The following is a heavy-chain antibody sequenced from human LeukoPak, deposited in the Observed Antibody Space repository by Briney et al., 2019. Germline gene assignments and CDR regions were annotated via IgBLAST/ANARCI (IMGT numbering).Heavy chain of an antibody. CDR2: ISPGGGST. D-gene: IGHD3-3*02. Sequence: ASVKVSCKASGNTFSSYFIHWVRQAPGQGLEWMGIISPGGGSTTYAQELQGRVTMTRDTSTSTVYMELSSLRSKDTAVYYCGRVTFYAFDIWGQGTIVTVSS. CDR1: GNTFSSYF. V-gene: IGHV1-46*01. CDR3: GRVTFYAFDI. J-gene: IGHJ3*02.